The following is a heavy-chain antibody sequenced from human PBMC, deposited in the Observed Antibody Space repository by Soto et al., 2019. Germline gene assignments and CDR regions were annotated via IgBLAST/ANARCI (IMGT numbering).Heavy chain of an antibody. J-gene: IGHJ5*02. Sequence: PGGSLGLSCTASGFTFSSYWMTWLRQAPGRGLECVANIKQDGTDKYYVDSVKGRFTISRDNTQNSLYLQMNSLRAEDTAVYYCARQPRAPASWGQGTLVIVSS. CDR1: GFTFSSYW. CDR2: IKQDGTDK. V-gene: IGHV3-7*03. D-gene: IGHD3-10*01. CDR3: ARQPRAPAS.